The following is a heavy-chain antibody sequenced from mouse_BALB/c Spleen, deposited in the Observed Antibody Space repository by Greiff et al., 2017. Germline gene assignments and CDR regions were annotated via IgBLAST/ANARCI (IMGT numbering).Heavy chain of an antibody. J-gene: IGHJ2*01. CDR3: ARLYYGSSYDY. D-gene: IGHD1-1*01. CDR1: GYSFTSYW. CDR2: IDPSDSET. Sequence: QVQLKQSGPQLVRPGASVKISCKASGYSFTSYWMHWVKQRPGQGLEWIGMIDPSDSETRLNQKLKDKATLTVDKSSSTAYMQLSSPTSEDSAVYYCARLYYGSSYDYWGQGTTLTVSS. V-gene: IGHV1S126*01.